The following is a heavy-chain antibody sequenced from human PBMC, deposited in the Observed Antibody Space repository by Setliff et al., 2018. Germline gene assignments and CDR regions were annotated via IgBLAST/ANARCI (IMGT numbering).Heavy chain of an antibody. V-gene: IGHV1-2*06. CDR1: GYTFTDYY. CDR3: ARDLLYSGSYFGYYYGMDV. J-gene: IGHJ6*02. D-gene: IGHD1-26*01. Sequence: ASVKVSCKASGYTFTDYYIHWVRQAPGQGLEWMGRINPDSGGTNYAQKFQGRVTMTRDTSITAAYMELSRLRSDDSAVYYCARDLLYSGSYFGYYYGMDVWGQGTTVTVSS. CDR2: INPDSGGT.